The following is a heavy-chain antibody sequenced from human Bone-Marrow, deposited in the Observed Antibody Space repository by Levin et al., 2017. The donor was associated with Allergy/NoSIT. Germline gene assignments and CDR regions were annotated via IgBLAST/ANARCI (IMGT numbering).Heavy chain of an antibody. CDR3: ANDALIVGATTGDAFDI. Sequence: LSLTCAASGFTFSSYGMHWVRQAPGKGLEWVAVISYDGSNKYYADSVKGRFTISRDNSKNTLYLQMNSLRAEDTAVYYCANDALIVGATTGDAFDIWGQGTMVTVSS. CDR2: ISYDGSNK. J-gene: IGHJ3*02. D-gene: IGHD1-26*01. CDR1: GFTFSSYG. V-gene: IGHV3-30*18.